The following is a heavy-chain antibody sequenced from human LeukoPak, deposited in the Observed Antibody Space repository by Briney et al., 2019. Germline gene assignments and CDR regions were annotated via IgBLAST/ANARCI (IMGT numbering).Heavy chain of an antibody. CDR1: GFTFSGYE. Sequence: GGSLPLSCAASGFTFSGYEMNWVRQAPGKGLEWVSYISSRGSTIYYADSVKGRITISRDNAKKSLYLQMNSLRAEDTALYYCAREDVLRGLPSLDYWGQGTLVSVSS. V-gene: IGHV3-48*03. CDR2: ISSRGSTI. D-gene: IGHD3-10*01. J-gene: IGHJ4*02. CDR3: AREDVLRGLPSLDY.